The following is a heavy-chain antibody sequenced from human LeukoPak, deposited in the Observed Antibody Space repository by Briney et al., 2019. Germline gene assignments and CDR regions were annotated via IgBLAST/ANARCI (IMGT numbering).Heavy chain of an antibody. Sequence: SQTLSLTCTVSGGSFSSGAYYWSWIRQPPGKGLEWIGYISYSGSTYYNPSLKSRVTISGDTSKDQFSLKLSSVTAADTAVYYCVRQQTPHGNFDYWGQGTLVTVSS. V-gene: IGHV4-30-4*01. CDR2: ISYSGST. D-gene: IGHD1-26*01. CDR3: VRQQTPHGNFDY. J-gene: IGHJ4*02. CDR1: GGSFSSGAYY.